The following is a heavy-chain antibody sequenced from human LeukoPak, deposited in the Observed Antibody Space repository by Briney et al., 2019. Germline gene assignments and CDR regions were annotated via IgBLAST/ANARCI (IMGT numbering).Heavy chain of an antibody. V-gene: IGHV4-61*02. Sequence: SETLSLTCTVSGGSIGSGSYYWSWIRPPAGKGPEWIGRIYSSGSTNYNPSLKSRVTISLDTSKNQFSLKLSSVTAADTAVYYCARGSYDILTGYYVEAGWLEYYFDYWGQGTLVTVSS. CDR3: ARGSYDILTGYYVEAGWLEYYFDY. J-gene: IGHJ4*02. CDR2: IYSSGST. D-gene: IGHD3-9*01. CDR1: GGSIGSGSYY.